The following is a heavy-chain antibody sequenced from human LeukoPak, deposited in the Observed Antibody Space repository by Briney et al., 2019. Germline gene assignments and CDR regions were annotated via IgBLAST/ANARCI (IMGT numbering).Heavy chain of an antibody. V-gene: IGHV4-30-4*01. CDR2: MYYSGST. CDR3: ARPYYYDSRIDP. D-gene: IGHD3-22*01. Sequence: SETLSLTCTVSGGSISSGDYYWSWIRQPPGKGLEWIAYMYYSGSTYYNPSLKSRVTMSADTFKNQLSLRLSSVTAADTAVYYCARPYYYDSRIDPWGQGILVTVSS. CDR1: GGSISSGDYY. J-gene: IGHJ5*02.